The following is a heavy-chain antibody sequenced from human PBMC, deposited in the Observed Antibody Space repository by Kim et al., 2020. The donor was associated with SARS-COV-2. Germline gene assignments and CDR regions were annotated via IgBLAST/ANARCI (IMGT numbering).Heavy chain of an antibody. CDR2: MSYDGYSK. CDR3: VREGHSSGRAPAFDI. Sequence: GGSLRLSCGASTFTLSSYVMHWVRQAPGKGLDWVAGMSYDGYSKYHADSVKGRFTISRDTSTLFLQMESLRADDTAVYYCVREGHSSGRAPAFDIWGQGTLVTVSS. CDR1: TFTLSSYV. D-gene: IGHD6-25*01. V-gene: IGHV3-30-3*01. J-gene: IGHJ3*02.